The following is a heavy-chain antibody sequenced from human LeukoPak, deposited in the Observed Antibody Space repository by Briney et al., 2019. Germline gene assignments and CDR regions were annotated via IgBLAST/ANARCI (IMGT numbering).Heavy chain of an antibody. V-gene: IGHV3-30*02. Sequence: GGSLRLSCAASGFTFSSYGMHWVRQAPGKGLEGVAFIRYDGSNKYYADSVKGRFTISRDNSKNTLYLQMNSLRAEDTAVYYCAKEGNIVVVPAAYAFDIWGQGTMVTVSS. CDR1: GFTFSSYG. CDR2: IRYDGSNK. CDR3: AKEGNIVVVPAAYAFDI. D-gene: IGHD2-2*01. J-gene: IGHJ3*02.